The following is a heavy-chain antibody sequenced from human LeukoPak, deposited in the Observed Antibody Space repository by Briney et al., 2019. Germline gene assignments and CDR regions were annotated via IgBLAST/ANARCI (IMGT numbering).Heavy chain of an antibody. CDR1: GITLSSNA. Sequence: GGSLRLSCAASGITLSSNAMRWVRQAPGKGLEWVSAISGSSDTTHYADSVKGRFTISRDNSKSTLYLQMNSLRAEDTAVYYCAKRERPSGGAFNMWGQGTMVTVSS. V-gene: IGHV3-23*01. J-gene: IGHJ3*02. CDR3: AKRERPSGGAFNM. D-gene: IGHD2-15*01. CDR2: ISGSSDTT.